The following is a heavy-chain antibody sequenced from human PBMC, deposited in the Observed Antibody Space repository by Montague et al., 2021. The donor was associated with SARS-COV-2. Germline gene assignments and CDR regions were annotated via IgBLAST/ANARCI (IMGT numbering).Heavy chain of an antibody. D-gene: IGHD3-22*01. V-gene: IGHV3-7*05. J-gene: IGHJ4*02. CDR3: ARGYDSSGYQY. Sequence: SRRLSCAASGFTFSTFWMTWFRQVPGKGLEWVANIKQDGSEKYYLDSVKGRFTISRDNAKNSLYLQLDSLRAEDTAVYYCARGYDSSGYQYWGQGTLVTVSS. CDR1: GFTFSTFW. CDR2: IKQDGSEK.